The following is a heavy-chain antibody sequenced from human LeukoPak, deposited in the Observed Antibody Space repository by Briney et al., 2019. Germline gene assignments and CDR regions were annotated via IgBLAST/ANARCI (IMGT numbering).Heavy chain of an antibody. J-gene: IGHJ4*02. CDR2: ISGRGDTT. V-gene: IGHV3-23*01. D-gene: IGHD1-20*01. CDR1: GFIVSSNY. CDR3: SKDLYDWNFFDS. Sequence: RAGGSLRLSCAAPGFIVSSNYMNWVRQAPGKGLEWVSGISGRGDTTFYADSVKGRFTISRDNSKNTVYLQMNSLRAGDTAIYYCSKDLYDWNFFDSWGQGTLVTVSS.